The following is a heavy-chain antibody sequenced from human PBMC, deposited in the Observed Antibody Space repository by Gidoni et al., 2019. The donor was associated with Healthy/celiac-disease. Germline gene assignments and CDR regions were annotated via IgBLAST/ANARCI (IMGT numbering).Heavy chain of an antibody. CDR3: AKDSGSYDYVWGSYPHAFDI. J-gene: IGHJ3*02. D-gene: IGHD3-16*02. V-gene: IGHV3-23*01. CDR2: ISGSGGST. CDR1: GFHFSSYA. Sequence: EVQLLESGGGLVQPGGSLRLSGAASGFHFSSYAMSWVRQAQGKGLEWVSAISGSGGSTYYADSVKGRFTISRDNSKNMLYLQMNSLRAEDTAVYYCAKDSGSYDYVWGSYPHAFDIWGQGTMVTVSS.